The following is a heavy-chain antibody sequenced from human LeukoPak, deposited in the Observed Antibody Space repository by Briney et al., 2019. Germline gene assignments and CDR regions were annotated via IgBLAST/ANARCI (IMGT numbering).Heavy chain of an antibody. J-gene: IGHJ3*02. CDR3: ATVVTATRDAFDI. V-gene: IGHV1-2*02. CDR2: INPNSGGT. D-gene: IGHD2-21*02. CDR1: GYTFTGYY. Sequence: GASVKVSCKASGYTFTGYYMHWVRQAPGQGLEWMGWINPNSGGTNYAQKFQGRVTMTRDTSISTACMELSRLRSDDTAVYYCATVVTATRDAFDIWGQGTMVTVSS.